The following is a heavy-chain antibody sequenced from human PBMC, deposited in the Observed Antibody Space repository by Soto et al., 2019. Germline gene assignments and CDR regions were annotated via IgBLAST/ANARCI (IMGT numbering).Heavy chain of an antibody. J-gene: IGHJ4*02. D-gene: IGHD5-18*01. CDR3: AKGSLGYSYGQFDY. Sequence: EVQLVESGGVVVQPGGSLRLSCAASGFTFDDYTMHWDRQAPGKGLEWVSLISWDGGSTYYADSVKGRFTISRDNSKNSLYLQMNSLRTEDTALYYCAKGSLGYSYGQFDYWGQGTLVTVSS. CDR2: ISWDGGST. CDR1: GFTFDDYT. V-gene: IGHV3-43*01.